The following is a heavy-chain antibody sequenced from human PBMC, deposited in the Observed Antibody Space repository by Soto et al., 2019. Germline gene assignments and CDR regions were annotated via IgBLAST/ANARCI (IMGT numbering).Heavy chain of an antibody. Sequence: EASVQVSCKASGYTFTSYGISWVRQAPGQGLEWMGWISAYNGNTNYAQKLQGRVTMTTDTSTSTAYMELRSLRSDDTAVYYCARGWDNWNDANWFDPWGQGTLVTVSS. CDR1: GYTFTSYG. D-gene: IGHD1-1*01. J-gene: IGHJ5*02. CDR3: ARGWDNWNDANWFDP. CDR2: ISAYNGNT. V-gene: IGHV1-18*01.